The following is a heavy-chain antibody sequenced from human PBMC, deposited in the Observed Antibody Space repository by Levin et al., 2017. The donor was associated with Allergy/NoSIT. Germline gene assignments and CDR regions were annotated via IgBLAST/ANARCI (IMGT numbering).Heavy chain of an antibody. J-gene: IGHJ4*02. D-gene: IGHD3-22*01. Sequence: GGSLRLSCAASGFTFSSYGMHWVRQAPGKGLEWVAVISYDGSNKYYADSVKGRFTISRDNSKNTLYLQMNSLRAEDTAVYYCAKDPGDSSGYSIDYWGQGTLVTVSS. CDR1: GFTFSSYG. V-gene: IGHV3-30*18. CDR3: AKDPGDSSGYSIDY. CDR2: ISYDGSNK.